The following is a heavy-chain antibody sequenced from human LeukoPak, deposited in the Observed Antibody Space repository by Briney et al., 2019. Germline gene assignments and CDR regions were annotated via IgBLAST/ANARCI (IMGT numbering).Heavy chain of an antibody. CDR2: ISSRSDVI. V-gene: IGHV3-48*01. Sequence: PGGSLRLSCAASGFTFNTYNMDWVRQAPGKGLEWVSYISSRSDVIYYADSAKGRFTISRDNAKNSLNLQMNSLRAEDTALYYCAKATYYDISGYYAFDYWGQGTLVTVSS. J-gene: IGHJ4*02. CDR3: AKATYYDISGYYAFDY. CDR1: GFTFNTYN. D-gene: IGHD3-22*01.